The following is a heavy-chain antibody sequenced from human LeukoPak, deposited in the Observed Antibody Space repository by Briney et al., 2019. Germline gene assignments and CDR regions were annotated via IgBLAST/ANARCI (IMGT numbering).Heavy chain of an antibody. CDR2: IRQDGSQK. CDR3: ARGSGYLETFDY. D-gene: IGHD3-22*01. CDR1: GFTFSSYW. J-gene: IGHJ4*02. V-gene: IGHV3-7*01. Sequence: SGGSLRLSCAASGFTFSSYWMSWVRQAPGKGLEWVATIRQDGSQKYYVDSVKGRFTISRDNAKNSLYLQMNSLRAEDTAVYYCARGSGYLETFDYWGQGTLVTVSS.